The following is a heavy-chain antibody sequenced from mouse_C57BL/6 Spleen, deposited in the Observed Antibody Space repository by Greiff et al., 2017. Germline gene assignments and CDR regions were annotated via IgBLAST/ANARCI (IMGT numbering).Heavy chain of an antibody. CDR2: IRNKANGYTT. D-gene: IGHD1-1*01. V-gene: IGHV7-3*01. J-gene: IGHJ2*01. Sequence: EVMLVESGGGLVQPGGSLSLSCAASGFTFTDYYMSWVRQPPGKALEWLGFIRNKANGYTTAYSASVKGRFTISRANSQSILYLQMNALRAEDSATYYCARFYDGSSRERYYCDYWGQGTTLTVSS. CDR1: GFTFTDYY. CDR3: ARFYDGSSRERYYCDY.